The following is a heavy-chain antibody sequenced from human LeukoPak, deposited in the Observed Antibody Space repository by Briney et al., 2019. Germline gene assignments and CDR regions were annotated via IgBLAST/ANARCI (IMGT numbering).Heavy chain of an antibody. CDR2: IYYSGST. V-gene: IGHV4-59*12. Sequence: SETLSLTCTVSGGSISSYYWSWIRQPPGKGLEWIGYIYYSGSTNYNPSLKSRVTISVDTSKNQFSLKLSSVTAADTAVYYCARERGGSRYSYGYWRYYYYYMDVWGKGTTVTVSS. J-gene: IGHJ6*03. D-gene: IGHD5-18*01. CDR1: GGSISSYY. CDR3: ARERGGSRYSYGYWRYYYYYMDV.